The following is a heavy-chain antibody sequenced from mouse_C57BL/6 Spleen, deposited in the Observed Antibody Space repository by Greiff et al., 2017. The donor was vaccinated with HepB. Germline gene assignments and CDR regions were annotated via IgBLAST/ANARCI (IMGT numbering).Heavy chain of an antibody. CDR1: GFTFTDYY. J-gene: IGHJ4*01. CDR3: ARYSSITTVVATEDYAMDY. CDR2: IRNKANGYTT. V-gene: IGHV7-3*01. Sequence: EVKLVESGGGLVQPGGSLSLSCAASGFTFTDYYMSWVRQPPGKALEWLGFIRNKANGYTTEYSASVKGRFTISRDNSQSILYLQMNALRAEDSATYYCARYSSITTVVATEDYAMDYWGQGTSVTVSS. D-gene: IGHD1-1*01.